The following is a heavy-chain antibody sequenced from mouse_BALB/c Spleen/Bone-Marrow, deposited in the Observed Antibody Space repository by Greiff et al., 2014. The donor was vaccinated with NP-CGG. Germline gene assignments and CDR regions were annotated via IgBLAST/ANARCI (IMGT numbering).Heavy chain of an antibody. V-gene: IGHV1S56*01. CDR2: IYPGDGST. J-gene: IGHJ1*01. CDR1: GYTFTSYD. D-gene: IGHD2-1*01. Sequence: VKLMESGPELVKPGALVKISCKASGYTFTSYDINWVKQRPGQGLEWIGWIYPGDGSTKYNEKFEGKATLTADKSSSTAYMQLSSLTSENSAVYFCARSGNYYGNYYWYFDVWGAGTTVTVSS. CDR3: ARSGNYYGNYYWYFDV.